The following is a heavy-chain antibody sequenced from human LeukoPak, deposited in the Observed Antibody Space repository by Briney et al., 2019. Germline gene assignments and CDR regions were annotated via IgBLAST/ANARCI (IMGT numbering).Heavy chain of an antibody. CDR3: TTDSGYCSGGSCSLGAFDI. D-gene: IGHD2-15*01. Sequence: GGSLRLSCAASGFTFSNAWMSWARQAPGKGLEWVGRIKSKTDGGTTDYAAPVKGRFTISRDDSKNTLYLQMNSLKTEDTAVYYCTTDSGYCSGGSCSLGAFDIWGQGTMVTVSS. CDR1: GFTFSNAW. CDR2: IKSKTDGGTT. J-gene: IGHJ3*02. V-gene: IGHV3-15*01.